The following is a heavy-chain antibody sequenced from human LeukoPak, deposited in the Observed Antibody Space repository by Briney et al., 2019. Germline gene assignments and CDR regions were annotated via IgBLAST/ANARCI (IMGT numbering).Heavy chain of an antibody. CDR3: ARDTLGEGEDANYAVYYFDY. CDR2: ISSDGSNK. D-gene: IGHD4/OR15-4a*01. V-gene: IGHV3-30*09. CDR1: KFTFNNYA. J-gene: IGHJ4*02. Sequence: GGSLRLSCAASKFTFNNYAMHWVRQAPGKGLEWVSIISSDGSNKYYADSVKGRFAISRDNSNNTLYLQMNSLRADDTAVYYCARDTLGEGEDANYAVYYFDYWGQGTVVTVSS.